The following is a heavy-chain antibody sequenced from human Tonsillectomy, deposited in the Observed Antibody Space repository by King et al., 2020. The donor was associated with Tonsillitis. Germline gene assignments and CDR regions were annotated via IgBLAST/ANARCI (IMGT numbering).Heavy chain of an antibody. CDR3: ARANPYYDSSGQRTYYFDY. V-gene: IGHV1-69*01. J-gene: IGHJ4*02. Sequence: QLVQSGAEVKKPGSSVKVSCKASGGTFSNYAISWVRQAPGQGLEWMGGIIPIFGTANNAQKFHGGVTITADESTSTAYMELSSLRSEDTAVYYCARANPYYDSSGQRTYYFDYWGQGTLVTVSS. CDR2: IIPIFGTA. CDR1: GGTFSNYA. D-gene: IGHD3-22*01.